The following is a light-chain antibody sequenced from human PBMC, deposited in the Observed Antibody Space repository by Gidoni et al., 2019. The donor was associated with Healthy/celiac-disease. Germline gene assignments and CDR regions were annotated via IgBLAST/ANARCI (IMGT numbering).Light chain of an antibody. Sequence: PKLMIYEVSNRPSGVSNRFSGSKSGNTASLTISGLQAEDEADYYCSSYTSSSTRVFGGGTKLTVL. CDR3: SSYTSSSTRV. V-gene: IGLV2-14*01. J-gene: IGLJ3*02. CDR2: EVS.